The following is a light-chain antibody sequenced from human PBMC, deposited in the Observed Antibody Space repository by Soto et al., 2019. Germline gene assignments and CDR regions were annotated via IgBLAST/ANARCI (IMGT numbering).Light chain of an antibody. Sequence: SVLTQPPPASGAPGQSVTISCTGTRRDVGGYNFVSWYQQYPGKAPKLMIYEVSKRPSGVPDRFSGSKSGNTASLTVSGLQAEDEADYYCSSYAGSDNYVFGTGTKVTVL. V-gene: IGLV2-8*01. CDR1: RRDVGGYNF. CDR3: SSYAGSDNYV. CDR2: EVS. J-gene: IGLJ1*01.